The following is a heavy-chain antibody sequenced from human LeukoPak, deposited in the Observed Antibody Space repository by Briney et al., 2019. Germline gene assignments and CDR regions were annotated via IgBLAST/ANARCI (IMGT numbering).Heavy chain of an antibody. D-gene: IGHD2-2*01. CDR3: ARLGIVVPDY. Sequence: GRSLRLSCAASGFTFSSYGMHWVRQAPGKGLEWVAVISYDGSNKYYADSVKGRFTISRDNSKNTLYLQMNSLRAEDTAVYYYARLGIVVPDYWGQGTLVTVSS. CDR1: GFTFSSYG. CDR2: ISYDGSNK. V-gene: IGHV3-30*03. J-gene: IGHJ4*02.